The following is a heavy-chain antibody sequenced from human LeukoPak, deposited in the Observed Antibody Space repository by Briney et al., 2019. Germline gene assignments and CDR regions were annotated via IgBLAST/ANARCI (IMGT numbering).Heavy chain of an antibody. CDR3: ASFVLEWLFDYYMDV. Sequence: GGSLRLSCVVSGFTFSNNWMSWVRQAPGKGLEWVANIKEDGSEKYYVDSVKGRFTISRDNAKNSLYLQMNSLRAEDTAVYYCASFVLEWLFDYYMDVWGKGTTVTVSS. CDR1: GFTFSNNW. CDR2: IKEDGSEK. D-gene: IGHD3-3*01. J-gene: IGHJ6*03. V-gene: IGHV3-7*01.